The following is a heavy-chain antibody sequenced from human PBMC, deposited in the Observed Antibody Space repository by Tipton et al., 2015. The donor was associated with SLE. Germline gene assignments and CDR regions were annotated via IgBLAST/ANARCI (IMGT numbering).Heavy chain of an antibody. V-gene: IGHV1-2*04. CDR1: GFILSSYA. D-gene: IGHD3-22*01. CDR2: INPNSGGT. J-gene: IGHJ4*02. CDR3: ARGGGWYYYDSSGYPDY. Sequence: SCAASGFILSSYAMHWVRQAPGQGLEWMGWINPNSGGTNYAQKFQGWVTMTRDTSISTAYMELSRLRSDDTAVYYCARGGGWYYYDSSGYPDYWGQGTLVTVSS.